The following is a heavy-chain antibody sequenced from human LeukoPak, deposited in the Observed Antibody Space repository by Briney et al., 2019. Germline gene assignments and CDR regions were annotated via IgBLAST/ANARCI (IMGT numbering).Heavy chain of an antibody. V-gene: IGHV1-18*01. CDR1: GYTFTSYG. J-gene: IGHJ6*02. D-gene: IGHD3-9*01. Sequence: ASVKVSCKASGYTFTSYGISWVRQAPGQGLEWMGWISAYNGNTNYAQKLQGRVTMTTDTSTSTAYMELRSLRSDDTAVYYCARDPGATHYDILTGPGKKDYYYGMDVWGQGTTVTVSS. CDR3: ARDPGATHYDILTGPGKKDYYYGMDV. CDR2: ISAYNGNT.